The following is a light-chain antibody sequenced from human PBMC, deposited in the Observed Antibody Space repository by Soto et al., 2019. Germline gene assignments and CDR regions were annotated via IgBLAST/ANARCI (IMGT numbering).Light chain of an antibody. V-gene: IGKV3-11*01. J-gene: IGKJ1*01. CDR1: QTVSPF. CDR2: DAS. CDR3: QQRSGWPT. Sequence: ERVLTQSPDTLPLSPGEIATPSCRASQTVSPFLAGYQQKPGQAPRLIVYDASKRAPGIPARFIGSGSGTDFTLTGSSLEPEDFALYYCQQRSGWPTFGPGNKVEI.